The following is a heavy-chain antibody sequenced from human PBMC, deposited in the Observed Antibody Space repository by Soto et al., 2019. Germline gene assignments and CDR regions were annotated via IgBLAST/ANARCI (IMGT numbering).Heavy chain of an antibody. CDR3: ARGTGDLAY. CDR1: GYTFTSFG. V-gene: IGHV1-18*04. J-gene: IGHJ4*02. Sequence: QIHLVQSGAEVKKPGASVKVSCKASGYTFTSFGISWVRQAPGQGLEWMGWISGYSANTHYAHKVQGRVSMTTDTSTNTAYMELRSLRSDDTAVYYGARGTGDLAYWGQGTLVTVSS. D-gene: IGHD7-27*01. CDR2: ISGYSANT.